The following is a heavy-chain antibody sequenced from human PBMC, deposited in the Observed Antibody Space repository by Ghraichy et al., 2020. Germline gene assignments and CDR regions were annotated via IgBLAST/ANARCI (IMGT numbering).Heavy chain of an antibody. Sequence: GGSLRLSCAPSGFTFSSYCMSWVRQAPGKGLEWVCHIKKNGSEKNYVDSVKGRFSISRDNAKNSVDLRMNSLTAEDTAVYYCAREMTVAPETLDSWGQGTLVTVSS. CDR2: IKKNGSEK. CDR1: GFTFSSYC. V-gene: IGHV3-7*01. J-gene: IGHJ4*02. CDR3: AREMTVAPETLDS. D-gene: IGHD6-19*01.